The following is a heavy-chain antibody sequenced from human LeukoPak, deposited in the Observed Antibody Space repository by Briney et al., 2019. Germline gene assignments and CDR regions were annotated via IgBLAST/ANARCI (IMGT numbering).Heavy chain of an antibody. D-gene: IGHD4-23*01. CDR2: ISGYNGNT. CDR3: TRDFFFERIYDGNPLFHF. J-gene: IGHJ4*02. CDR1: GYTFTNHG. V-gene: IGHV1-18*01. Sequence: ASVKVSCKTSGYTFTNHGITWVRQAPGQGLEWMGWISGYNGNTNYAQKFQGRVTMTQDTSTSTAYMELRNLRSDDTAVYYCTRDFFFERIYDGNPLFHFWGQGTLVTVSS.